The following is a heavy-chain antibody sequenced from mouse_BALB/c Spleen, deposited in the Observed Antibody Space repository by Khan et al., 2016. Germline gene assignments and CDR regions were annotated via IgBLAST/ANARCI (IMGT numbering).Heavy chain of an antibody. CDR2: IDPENGNT. V-gene: IGHV14-1*02. CDR3: ARGDYGNYAAY. Sequence: VQLQQPGAELVRPGASVKLSCKASDFNIKDNYMHWVKQRPEQGLECIGWIDPENGNTIYAPKFQGKASITADTSSNTAYLQLSSLTSEDTAVYYCARGDYGNYAAYWGQGALVTVSA. CDR1: DFNIKDNY. J-gene: IGHJ3*01. D-gene: IGHD2-1*01.